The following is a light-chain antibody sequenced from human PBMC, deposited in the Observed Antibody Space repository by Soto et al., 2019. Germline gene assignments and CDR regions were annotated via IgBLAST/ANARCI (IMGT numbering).Light chain of an antibody. CDR3: SSYTSSTSYG. J-gene: IGLJ1*01. V-gene: IGLV2-14*01. Sequence: VLTQPASVSGSPGQSITISCTGTSSDIGGYNSVSWYQQHPGKAPKLVIYAVSNRPSGVSSRFSGSKSGNTASLTMSGLQAEDEATYYSSSYTSSTSYGFGTGTKVTVL. CDR1: SSDIGGYNS. CDR2: AVS.